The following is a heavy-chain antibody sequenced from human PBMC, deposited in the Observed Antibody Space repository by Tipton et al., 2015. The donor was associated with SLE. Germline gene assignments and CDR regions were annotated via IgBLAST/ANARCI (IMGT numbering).Heavy chain of an antibody. CDR2: IYSSGST. D-gene: IGHD3-3*01. V-gene: IGHV3-53*04. CDR3: SRGGRRFLEWSDAFDI. Sequence: VQLVQSGGGLVQPGGSLRLSCAASGFTVSSNYMSWVRQAPGKGLEWVSVIYSSGSTDYADSVKGRFTISRDKSKNTLFLQMNSLRIEDTAVYYCSRGGRRFLEWSDAFDIWGQGTMVTVSS. CDR1: GFTVSSNY. J-gene: IGHJ3*02.